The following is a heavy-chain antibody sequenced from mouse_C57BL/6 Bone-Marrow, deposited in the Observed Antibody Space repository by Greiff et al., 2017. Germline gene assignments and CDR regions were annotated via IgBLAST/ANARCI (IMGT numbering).Heavy chain of an antibody. Sequence: EVKLMESGEGLVKPGGSLKLSCAASGFTFSSYAMSWVRQTPEKRLEWVAYLSSGGAYFYYADPVKGRFTIARDNARNTLYLQMSSLKSEDTAMYYCTRGELVFDYWGQGTTLTVAS. CDR3: TRGELVFDY. CDR2: LSSGGAYF. D-gene: IGHD4-1*01. J-gene: IGHJ2*01. CDR1: GFTFSSYA. V-gene: IGHV5-9-1*02.